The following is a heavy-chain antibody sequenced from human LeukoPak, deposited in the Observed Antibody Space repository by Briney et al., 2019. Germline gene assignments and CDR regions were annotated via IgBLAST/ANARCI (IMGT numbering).Heavy chain of an antibody. CDR2: LSSSSTYI. V-gene: IGHV3-21*04. D-gene: IGHD1-26*01. CDR3: AKSIVGATFGSPGDWYFDL. J-gene: IGHJ2*01. CDR1: GFTFSTYS. Sequence: GGSLRLSCAASGFTFSTYSMNWVRQAPGKGLEWVSSLSSSSTYIYYADSVKGRFTISRDNAKNSLYLQMNSLGADDTAVYYCAKSIVGATFGSPGDWYFDLWGRGTLVTVSS.